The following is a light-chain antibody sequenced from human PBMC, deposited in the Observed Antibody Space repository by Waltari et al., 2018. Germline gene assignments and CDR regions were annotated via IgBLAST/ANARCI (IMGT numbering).Light chain of an antibody. J-gene: IGKJ4*01. Sequence: DFQMTQSPSPLSASVGDIVTITCRASQSISTYLNWYQQKPGKAPNLLICAASSLQSGVPSRFSGSGSGTDFTLTISSLQPEDFATYYCQQSYSPLTFGGGTKVEIK. CDR1: QSISTY. CDR3: QQSYSPLT. V-gene: IGKV1-39*01. CDR2: AAS.